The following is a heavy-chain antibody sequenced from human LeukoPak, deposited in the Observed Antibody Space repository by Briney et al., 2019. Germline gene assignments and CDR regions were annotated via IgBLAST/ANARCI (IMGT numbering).Heavy chain of an antibody. D-gene: IGHD3-16*01. CDR2: INHNGNVN. CDR3: ARGGGLDV. Sequence: GGSLRLSCAASGFTFSSYWMNWARQAPGKGLEWAASINHNGNVNYYVDSVKGRFTVSRDNAKNSLYLQMSNLRAEDTAVYFCARGGGLDVWGQGATVTVSS. CDR1: GFTFSSYW. V-gene: IGHV3-7*03. J-gene: IGHJ6*02.